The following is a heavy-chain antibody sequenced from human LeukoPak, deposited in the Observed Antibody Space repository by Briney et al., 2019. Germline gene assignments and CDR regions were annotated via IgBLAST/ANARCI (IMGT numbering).Heavy chain of an antibody. J-gene: IGHJ1*01. Sequence: SGGSLRLSCEGSGFIFGNYWMSWVRQAPGKGLEWVANIRQHGSETYYGDSVKGRFTISRDNAKNSLYLQMNSLRAEDTAVYYCATYSSSNGREFQYWGQGTLVTVSS. CDR2: IRQHGSET. CDR1: GFIFGNYW. D-gene: IGHD2-2*01. CDR3: ATYSSSNGREFQY. V-gene: IGHV3-7*01.